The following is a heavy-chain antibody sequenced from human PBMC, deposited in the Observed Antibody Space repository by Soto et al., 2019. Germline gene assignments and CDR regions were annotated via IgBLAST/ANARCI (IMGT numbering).Heavy chain of an antibody. CDR3: ASESGYDYYYYYYYMDV. J-gene: IGHJ6*03. Sequence: SETLSLTCTVSGGSISSSSYYWGWIRQPPGKGLEWIGSIYYSGSTYYNPSLKSRVTISVDTSKNQFSLKLSSVTAADTAVYYCASESGYDYYYYYYYMDVWGKGTTVTVSS. V-gene: IGHV4-39*01. CDR2: IYYSGST. D-gene: IGHD5-12*01. CDR1: GGSISSSSYY.